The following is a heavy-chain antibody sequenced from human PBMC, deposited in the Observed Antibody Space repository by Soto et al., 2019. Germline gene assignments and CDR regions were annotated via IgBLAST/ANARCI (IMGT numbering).Heavy chain of an antibody. J-gene: IGHJ4*02. D-gene: IGHD2-8*02. CDR2: IYYSGST. CDR3: ARTGMGPTGYADYFDY. V-gene: IGHV4-61*01. Sequence: QVQLQESGPGLVKPSETLSLTCTVSGGSVSSGSYYWSWIRQPPGKGLEWIGYIYYSGSTNYNPSLKSRVTISVDTSKNQFSLKLSSVTAADTAVYYCARTGMGPTGYADYFDYWGQGTLVTVSS. CDR1: GGSVSSGSYY.